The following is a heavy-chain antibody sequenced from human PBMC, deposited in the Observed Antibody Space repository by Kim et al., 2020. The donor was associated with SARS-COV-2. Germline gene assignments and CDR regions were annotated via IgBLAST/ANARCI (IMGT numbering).Heavy chain of an antibody. CDR2: A. CDR3: ARDQIYYYYMDV. V-gene: IGHV1-69*04. J-gene: IGHJ6*03. Sequence: ANYAQKFPGRVTITADKSTSTAYMELSSLRSEDTAVYYCARDQIYYYYMDVWGKGTTVTVSS.